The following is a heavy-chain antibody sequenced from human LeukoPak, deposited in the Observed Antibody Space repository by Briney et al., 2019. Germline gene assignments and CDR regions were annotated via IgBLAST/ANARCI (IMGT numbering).Heavy chain of an antibody. CDR3: AKDRNEGSGLIDY. CDR1: GFTFSSYG. D-gene: IGHD3-10*01. V-gene: IGHV3-30*02. CDR2: IRYDGSNK. Sequence: PGGSLRLSCAASGFTFSSYGMHWVRQAPGKGLEWVAFIRYDGSNKYYADSVKGRFAISRDNSKNTLYLQMNSLRAEDTAVYYCAKDRNEGSGLIDYWGQGTLVTVSS. J-gene: IGHJ4*02.